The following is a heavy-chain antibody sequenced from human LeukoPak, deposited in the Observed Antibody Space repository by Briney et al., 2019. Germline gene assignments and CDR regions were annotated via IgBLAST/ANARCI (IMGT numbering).Heavy chain of an antibody. V-gene: IGHV3-23*01. Sequence: GGSLRLSCAASGFTFNTYTMNWVRQAPGKGLEWVSDISGSGGSTYYADSVKGRFTISRDNSKNTLYLQMNGLRAEDTAVYYCARGMTYRSGWYSEYYFDFWGQGTLVTVSS. J-gene: IGHJ4*02. CDR3: ARGMTYRSGWYSEYYFDF. D-gene: IGHD6-19*01. CDR2: ISGSGGST. CDR1: GFTFNTYT.